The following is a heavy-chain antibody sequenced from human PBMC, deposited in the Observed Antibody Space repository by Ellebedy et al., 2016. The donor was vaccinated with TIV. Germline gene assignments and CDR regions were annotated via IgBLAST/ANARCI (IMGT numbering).Heavy chain of an antibody. V-gene: IGHV3-30*03. CDR3: ARLKMYVSPFYAMDV. D-gene: IGHD2-8*01. CDR1: GFTFRSYG. J-gene: IGHJ6*02. Sequence: GESLKISCAASGFTFRSYGMQWVRQAPGKGLEWVAFISYDGSNKYYEDYVRGRFTISRDNSKNPLYLQMNSLRPEDTAVYYCARLKMYVSPFYAMDVWGQGTAVTVSS. CDR2: ISYDGSNK.